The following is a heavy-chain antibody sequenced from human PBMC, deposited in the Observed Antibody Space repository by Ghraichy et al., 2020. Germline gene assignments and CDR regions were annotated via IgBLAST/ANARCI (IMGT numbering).Heavy chain of an antibody. CDR2: ISGSGGST. J-gene: IGHJ3*02. CDR1: GFTFTSYA. Sequence: GESLNISCAASGFTFTSYAMSWVRQAPGKGLEWVSGISGSGGSTYYADSVKGRLTISRDNSKNTLYLQMNSLRAEDTAVYYCAKDPIRVVVTPLLAFDIWGQGTMVTVSS. CDR3: AKDPIRVVVTPLLAFDI. V-gene: IGHV3-23*01. D-gene: IGHD2-21*02.